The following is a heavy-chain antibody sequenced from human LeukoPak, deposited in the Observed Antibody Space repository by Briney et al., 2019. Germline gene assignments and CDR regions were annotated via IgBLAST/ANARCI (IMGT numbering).Heavy chain of an antibody. J-gene: IGHJ6*02. CDR1: GFTVSSNY. CDR3: AKAPYCSSTSCYLLGYYYYGMDV. CDR2: ISGSGGST. Sequence: GGSLRLSCAASGFTVSSNYMSWVRQAPGKGLEWVSAISGSGGSTYYADSVKGRFTISRDNSKNTLYLQMNSLRAEDTAVYYCAKAPYCSSTSCYLLGYYYYGMDVWGQGTTVTVSS. V-gene: IGHV3-23*01. D-gene: IGHD2-2*01.